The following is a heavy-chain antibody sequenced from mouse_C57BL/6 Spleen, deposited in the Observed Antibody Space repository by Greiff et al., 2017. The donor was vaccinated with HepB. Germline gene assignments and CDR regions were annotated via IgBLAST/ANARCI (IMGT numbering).Heavy chain of an antibody. D-gene: IGHD2-4*01. V-gene: IGHV1-76*01. Sequence: QVQLQQSGAELVRPGASVKLSCKASGYTFTDYYINWVKQRPGQGLEWIARIYPGSGNTYYNEKFKGKATLTAEKSSSTAYMQLSSLTSEDSAVYFCARSGDYEHWYFDVWGTGTTVTVSS. J-gene: IGHJ1*03. CDR1: GYTFTDYY. CDR2: IYPGSGNT. CDR3: ARSGDYEHWYFDV.